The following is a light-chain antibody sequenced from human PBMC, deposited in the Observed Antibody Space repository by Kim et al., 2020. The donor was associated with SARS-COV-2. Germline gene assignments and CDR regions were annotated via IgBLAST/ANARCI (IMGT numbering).Light chain of an antibody. Sequence: EIVMTQSPATLSVSPGERATLSCRASQSVSSNLAWYQQKPGQAPRLLIYGASIRATGIPARFSGSGSGTEFTLTISSLQSEDFAVYYCQQYNNWPPYTFGQETELEI. V-gene: IGKV3D-15*01. J-gene: IGKJ2*01. CDR3: QQYNNWPPYT. CDR2: GAS. CDR1: QSVSSN.